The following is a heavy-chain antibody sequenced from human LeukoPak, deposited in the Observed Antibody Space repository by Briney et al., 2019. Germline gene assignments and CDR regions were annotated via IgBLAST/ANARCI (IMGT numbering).Heavy chain of an antibody. CDR3: ATYDFWSGTKNYYSYGMDV. Sequence: GESLKISCKGSGYSFTSYWIGWVRQMPGRGLEWMGIIYPGDSDTRYSPSFQGQVTISADKSISTAYLQWSSLKASDTAMYYCATYDFWSGTKNYYSYGMDVWGQGTTVTVSS. V-gene: IGHV5-51*01. CDR2: IYPGDSDT. D-gene: IGHD3-3*01. J-gene: IGHJ6*02. CDR1: GYSFTSYW.